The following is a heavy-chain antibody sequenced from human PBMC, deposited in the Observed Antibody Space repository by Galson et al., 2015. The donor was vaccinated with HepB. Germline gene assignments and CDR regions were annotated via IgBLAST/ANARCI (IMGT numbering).Heavy chain of an antibody. CDR2: IYYSGST. D-gene: IGHD2-15*01. Sequence: TLSLTCTVSGGSISSGDYYWSWIRQPPGKGLEWIGYIYYSGSTYYNPSLKSRVTISVDTSKNQFSLKLSSVTAADTAVYYCARSSGGSWNFDYWGQGTLVTVSS. V-gene: IGHV4-30-4*01. CDR1: GGSISSGDYY. CDR3: ARSSGGSWNFDY. J-gene: IGHJ4*02.